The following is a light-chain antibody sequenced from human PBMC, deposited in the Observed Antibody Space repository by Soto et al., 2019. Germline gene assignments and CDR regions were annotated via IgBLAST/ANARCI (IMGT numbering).Light chain of an antibody. J-gene: IGLJ2*01. Sequence: QSVLTQPPSASGSPGQSVTISCTGTSSDVGGYNYVSWYQQHPGKAPKLMIYEVSKRPSGVPDRFSGSKSGNTASLTVSGLQAEDEADCYCSSYAGSNNSVFGGGTKLTVL. CDR1: SSDVGGYNY. CDR2: EVS. CDR3: SSYAGSNNSV. V-gene: IGLV2-8*01.